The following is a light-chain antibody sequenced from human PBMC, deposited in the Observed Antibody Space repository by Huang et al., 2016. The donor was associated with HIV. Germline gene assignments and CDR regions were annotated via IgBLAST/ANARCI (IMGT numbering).Light chain of an antibody. J-gene: IGKJ4*01. Sequence: EIEMTQSPATLSVSPGERATLSCRASHSVDSDLAWYQQKPGQAPRLRIYDASTRATGIAAKFNGTGSGTEFSLSITNLQSEDFAGYYCQQYSDWPPLTFGGGTKVEI. V-gene: IGKV3-15*01. CDR2: DAS. CDR1: HSVDSD. CDR3: QQYSDWPPLT.